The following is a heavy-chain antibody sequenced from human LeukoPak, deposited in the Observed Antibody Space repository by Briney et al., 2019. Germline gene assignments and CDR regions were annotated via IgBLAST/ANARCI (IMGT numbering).Heavy chain of an antibody. CDR1: GFTFSSHY. V-gene: IGHV3-74*01. J-gene: IGHJ4*02. Sequence: GGSLRLSCAASGFTFSSHYMHWVRQAPGTGLVWVSRISSDGRSPSYADSVKGRFTISRGNSKNTLYLQMNSLRAEDTAVYYCAVNYYDSSGYYYAGATDYWGQGTLVTVSS. CDR2: ISSDGRSP. D-gene: IGHD3-22*01. CDR3: AVNYYDSSGYYYAGATDY.